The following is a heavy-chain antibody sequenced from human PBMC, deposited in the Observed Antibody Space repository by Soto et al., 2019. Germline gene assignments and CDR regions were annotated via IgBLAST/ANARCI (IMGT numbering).Heavy chain of an antibody. Sequence: QVQLQESGPGLVKPSGTLSLTCAVSGGSISSSNWWSWVRQPPGKGLEWIGEIYHSGSTNYNPSLKSRLTILLDKSKSQFSLKLGSLTAADTAAYYWARSLSYFDFWGQGTLVTVSS. J-gene: IGHJ4*02. V-gene: IGHV4-4*02. CDR3: ARSLSYFDF. CDR1: GGSISSSNW. CDR2: IYHSGST.